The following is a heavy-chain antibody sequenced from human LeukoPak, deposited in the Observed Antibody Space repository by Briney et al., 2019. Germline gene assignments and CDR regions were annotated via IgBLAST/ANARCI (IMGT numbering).Heavy chain of an antibody. CDR1: GGSISSYY. Sequence: SETLSLTCTVSGGSISSYYWSWIRQPAGKGLEWIGRIYTSGSTNYNPSLKSRVTMSVDTSKNQFSLKLSSVTAADTAVCYCAREVVVVVPAATVWFDPWGQGTLVTVSS. D-gene: IGHD2-2*01. CDR2: IYTSGST. CDR3: AREVVVVVPAATVWFDP. V-gene: IGHV4-4*07. J-gene: IGHJ5*02.